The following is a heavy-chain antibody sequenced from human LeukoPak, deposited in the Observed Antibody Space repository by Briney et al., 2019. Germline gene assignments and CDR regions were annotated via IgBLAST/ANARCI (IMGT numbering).Heavy chain of an antibody. CDR2: IFYSGST. D-gene: IGHD3-3*01. J-gene: IGHJ3*02. CDR3: ARSFIRFLEEEDDAFDI. V-gene: IGHV4-59*08. CDR1: GGSISSYY. Sequence: PSETLSLTCTVSGGSISSYYWGWIRQPPGKGLEWIGYIFYSGSTNYNPSLKSRVTISVDTSKNQFSLKLSSVTAADTAVYYCARSFIRFLEEEDDAFDIWGQGTMVTVSS.